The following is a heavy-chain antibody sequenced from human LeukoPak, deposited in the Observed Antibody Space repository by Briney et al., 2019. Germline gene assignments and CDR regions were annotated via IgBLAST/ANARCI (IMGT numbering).Heavy chain of an antibody. CDR2: ISGSGGST. J-gene: IGHJ6*03. CDR1: GFTFSSYA. CDR3: AKRGTVPAEYYYYMDV. D-gene: IGHD2-2*01. Sequence: GGSLRLSCAASGFTFSSYAMSWVRQAPGKGLEWVSAISGSGGSTYYVDSVKGRFTISRDNSKNTLYLQMNSLRAEDTAVYYCAKRGTVPAEYYYYMDVWGKGTTVTVSS. V-gene: IGHV3-23*01.